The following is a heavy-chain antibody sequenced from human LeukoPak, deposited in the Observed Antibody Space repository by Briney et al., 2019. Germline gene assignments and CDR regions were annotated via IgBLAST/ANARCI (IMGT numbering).Heavy chain of an antibody. J-gene: IGHJ4*02. V-gene: IGHV1-2*02. D-gene: IGHD6-19*01. Sequence: GASVKVSCKASGYAFSNIGISWVRQAPGQGLEWMGWINPNTGGTYYAQKFQGRATMTRDTSIGTASMELSRLRPDDAAAYYCARDWTGYSSGWRTFDSWGQGTLVTVSS. CDR3: ARDWTGYSSGWRTFDS. CDR2: INPNTGGT. CDR1: GYAFSNIG.